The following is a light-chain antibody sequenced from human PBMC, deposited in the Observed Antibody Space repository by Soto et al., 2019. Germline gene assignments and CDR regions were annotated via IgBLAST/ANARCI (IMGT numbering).Light chain of an antibody. V-gene: IGLV2-8*01. CDR3: SSYTGSSILV. CDR2: EVT. CDR1: SVDINY. Sequence: QSALTQPPSASGSRGQSVTISCTGTSVDINYVSWFQQHPGKAPKLIICEVTKRPSGVPDRFSGSKSGNTASLTVSGLQDDDEADYYCSSYTGSSILVFGGGTKLTVL. J-gene: IGLJ3*02.